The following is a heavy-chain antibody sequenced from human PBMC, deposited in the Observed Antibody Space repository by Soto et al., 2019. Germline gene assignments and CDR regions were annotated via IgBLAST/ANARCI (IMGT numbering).Heavy chain of an antibody. J-gene: IGHJ6*02. Sequence: QVQLVQSGAEVMKPGASVKVSCKGYGYTFISYDINWVRQATGQEFEWMGWMNPNSGNTGYAQKFQGRITMTRNTSISTAYMELSSLRSEDTAVYYCAREGVRGMDVWGQGTTVTVSS. D-gene: IGHD3-16*01. CDR1: GYTFISYD. V-gene: IGHV1-8*01. CDR3: AREGVRGMDV. CDR2: MNPNSGNT.